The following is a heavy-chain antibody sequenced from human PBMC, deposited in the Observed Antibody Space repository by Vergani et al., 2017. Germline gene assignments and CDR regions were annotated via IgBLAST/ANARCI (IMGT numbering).Heavy chain of an antibody. Sequence: QVRLVESGGGVVQPGRSLRLSCAAPGFSFTSYGMHWVRQPPGKGLEWVATISFDGNKKDDTEAVRGRFTISRDSSKTLYLQMDSLRFEDTAMYFCARDLSYSTAWPFFDSRGQGTLVTVSS. CDR2: ISFDGNKK. D-gene: IGHD4-11*01. J-gene: IGHJ4*02. V-gene: IGHV3-30*03. CDR3: ARDLSYSTAWPFFDS. CDR1: GFSFTSYG.